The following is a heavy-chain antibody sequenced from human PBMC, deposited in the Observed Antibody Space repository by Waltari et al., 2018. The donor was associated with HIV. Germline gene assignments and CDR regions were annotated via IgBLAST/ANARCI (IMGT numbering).Heavy chain of an antibody. V-gene: IGHV1-2*06. CDR3: AREGARMTTMIYYYYGMDV. CDR1: GYTFTGHY. Sequence: QVQLVQSGAEVKKPGASVKVSCKASGYTFTGHYMHWVRQAPRQGLEWMGRINPNSGGTNYAQQFQGRVTMTRDTSISTAYMELSRLRSDDTAVYYCAREGARMTTMIYYYYGMDVWGQGTTVTVSS. J-gene: IGHJ6*02. CDR2: INPNSGGT. D-gene: IGHD4-4*01.